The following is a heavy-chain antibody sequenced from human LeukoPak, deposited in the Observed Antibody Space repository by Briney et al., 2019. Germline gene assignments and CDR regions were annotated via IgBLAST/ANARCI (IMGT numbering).Heavy chain of an antibody. CDR2: TKRKNDGRTT. Sequence: GGSLRLPCTASGFIFSNAWMRWVRQAPGKGLEWVARTKRKNDGRTTDYAAPVKGRFTISRNDSKNTQYLQMISLKTEDTAVYYCTTELKYYDSSGYYYYYYYYMDVWGKGTTVTVSS. CDR1: GFIFSNAW. J-gene: IGHJ6*03. CDR3: TTELKYYDSSGYYYYYYYYMDV. D-gene: IGHD3-22*01. V-gene: IGHV3-15*01.